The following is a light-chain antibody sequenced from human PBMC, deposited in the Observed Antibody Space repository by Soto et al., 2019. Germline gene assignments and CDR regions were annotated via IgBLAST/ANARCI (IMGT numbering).Light chain of an antibody. J-gene: IGKJ1*01. Sequence: DIQMTQSPSTLSASVGDRVTITCRTSQSIGNGLAWSQQKPGKAPKLLIYEASSLEVGVPSRFSGSGSGTEFTPTIRSLQPDDFATYYCQHSNTYSRTFGPGNKVEI. V-gene: IGKV1-5*01. CDR1: QSIGNG. CDR3: QHSNTYSRT. CDR2: EAS.